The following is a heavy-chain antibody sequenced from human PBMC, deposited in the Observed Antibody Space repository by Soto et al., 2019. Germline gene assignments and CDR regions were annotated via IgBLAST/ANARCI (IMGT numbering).Heavy chain of an antibody. CDR3: ATYMYGDPGY. V-gene: IGHV1-18*01. Sequence: QVQLVQSGAEVKKPGASVKVSCKASGYTFTSYGISWVRQAPGQGLEWMGWISAYNGNTNYALKLQGRVTMTPHTATRTASMELRSLRSPDTAVYYCATYMYGDPGYWGQGTLVTVSS. D-gene: IGHD3-10*02. CDR1: GYTFTSYG. CDR2: ISAYNGNT. J-gene: IGHJ4*02.